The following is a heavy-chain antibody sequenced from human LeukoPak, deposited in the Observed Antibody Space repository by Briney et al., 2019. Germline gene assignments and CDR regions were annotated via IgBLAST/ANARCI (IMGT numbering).Heavy chain of an antibody. Sequence: GESLKISCQGSGYSFTSYWIAWVRQMPGKGLEWMGIIYPGDSDTRYSPSFQGQVTFSADKSISTAYLQWSSLKASDTAMYYCAREGDVGVHYFDYWGQGTLVTVSS. CDR3: AREGDVGVHYFDY. CDR1: GYSFTSYW. V-gene: IGHV5-51*01. CDR2: IYPGDSDT. J-gene: IGHJ4*02. D-gene: IGHD1-26*01.